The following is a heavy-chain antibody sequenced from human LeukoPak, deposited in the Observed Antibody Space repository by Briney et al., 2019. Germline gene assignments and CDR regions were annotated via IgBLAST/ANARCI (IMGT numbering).Heavy chain of an antibody. D-gene: IGHD1-26*01. J-gene: IGHJ4*02. CDR3: ARLTPYSGSPLGDY. CDR1: GGSISSSSNF. V-gene: IGHV4-39*01. CDR2: ISYSGST. Sequence: SETLSLTCTVSGGSISSSSNFWGWIRQPPGKGLEWIGSISYSGSTYYNPALKSRVTISVDTSKNQFSLKLSSVTAADTAVYYCARLTPYSGSPLGDYWGQGTLVTVSS.